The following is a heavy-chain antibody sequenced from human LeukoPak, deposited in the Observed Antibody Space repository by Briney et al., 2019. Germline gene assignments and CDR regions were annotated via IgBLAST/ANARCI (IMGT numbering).Heavy chain of an antibody. CDR3: VGTAVAAFTI. CDR1: GGSVNNYY. Sequence: SETLSLTCLVSGGSVNNYYWSWIRQPPGKGLEWIGYVYFTGRTNYNPSLKSRVTISIDTSKNQFSLKLTSVTAADTAVYYCVGTAVAAFTIWGQGTMVTVSS. D-gene: IGHD6-19*01. J-gene: IGHJ3*02. CDR2: VYFTGRT. V-gene: IGHV4-59*02.